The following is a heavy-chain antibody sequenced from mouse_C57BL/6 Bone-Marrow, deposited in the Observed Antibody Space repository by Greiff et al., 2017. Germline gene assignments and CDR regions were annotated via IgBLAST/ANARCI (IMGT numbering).Heavy chain of an antibody. CDR2: IHPNSGST. J-gene: IGHJ1*03. V-gene: IGHV1-64*01. Sequence: QVQLQQPGAELVKPGASVKLSCKASGYTFTSYWMPWVKQRPGQGLEWIGMIHPNSGSTNYNEKFKSKATLTVDKSSSTAYMQLSSLTSEDSAVYYGLGYADWYCDVWGTGTTVTVSS. D-gene: IGHD2-2*01. CDR1: GYTFTSYW. CDR3: LGYADWYCDV.